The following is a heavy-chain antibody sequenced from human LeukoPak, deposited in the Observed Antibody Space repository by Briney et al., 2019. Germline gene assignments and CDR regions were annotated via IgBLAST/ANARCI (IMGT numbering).Heavy chain of an antibody. V-gene: IGHV1-8*01. D-gene: IGHD6-6*01. Sequence: ASVKVPCKASGYTFTSYDINWVRQATGQGLEWMGWMNPNSGNTGYAQKFQGRVTMTRNTSISTAYMELSSLRSEDTAVYYCARESSSAGPYYYYYMDVWGKGTTVTVSS. CDR1: GYTFTSYD. CDR3: ARESSSAGPYYYYYMDV. J-gene: IGHJ6*03. CDR2: MNPNSGNT.